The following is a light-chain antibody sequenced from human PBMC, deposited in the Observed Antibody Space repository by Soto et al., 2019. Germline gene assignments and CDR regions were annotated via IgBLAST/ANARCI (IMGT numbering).Light chain of an antibody. CDR3: SSYTSRNTLV. J-gene: IGLJ1*01. V-gene: IGLV2-14*01. Sequence: QSVLTQPASVSGSPGQSINMSCSGTSEDVGGYNYVSWYQHHPGKAPKLLIYEVTNRPSGLSDRFSGSKSGNTASLTISGLQAEDEADYYCSSYTSRNTLVFGTGTKLTVL. CDR1: SEDVGGYNY. CDR2: EVT.